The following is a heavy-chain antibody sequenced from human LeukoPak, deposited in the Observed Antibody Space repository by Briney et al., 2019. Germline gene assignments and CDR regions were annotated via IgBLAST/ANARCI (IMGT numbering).Heavy chain of an antibody. CDR3: ARCSGGSCRRGGAFDI. CDR1: GGSISSYY. CDR2: IYYSGST. D-gene: IGHD2-15*01. Sequence: SETLSLTCTVSGGSISSYYWSWIRQPPGKGLEWIGYIYYSGSTNYNPSLKSRVTISADTSKNQFSLKLSSVTAADTAVYYCARCSGGSCRRGGAFDIWGQGTMVTVSS. J-gene: IGHJ3*02. V-gene: IGHV4-59*08.